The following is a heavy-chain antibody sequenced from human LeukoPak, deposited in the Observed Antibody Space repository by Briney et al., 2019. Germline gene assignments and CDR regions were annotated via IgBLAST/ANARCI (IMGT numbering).Heavy chain of an antibody. CDR3: ARGYCSGGSCASFDY. CDR1: GGSISSGGYS. Sequence: PSQTLSVTCAVSGGSISSGGYSWSWIRQPPGKGLEWIGYIYHSGSTYYNPSLKSRVTISVDRSKNQFSLKLSSVTAADTAVYYCARGYCSGGSCASFDYWGQGTLVTVSS. D-gene: IGHD2-15*01. J-gene: IGHJ4*02. V-gene: IGHV4-30-2*01. CDR2: IYHSGST.